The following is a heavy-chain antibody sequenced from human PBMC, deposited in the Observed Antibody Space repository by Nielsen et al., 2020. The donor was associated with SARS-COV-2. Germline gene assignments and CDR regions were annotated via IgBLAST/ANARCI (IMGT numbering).Heavy chain of an antibody. CDR1: GFTFDDYA. CDR3: AKDSSTSAVAGTSAPSY. V-gene: IGHV3-9*01. Sequence: GGSLRLSCAASGFTFDDYAMHWVRQAPGKGLEWVSGISWNSGSIGYADSVKGRFTISRDNAKNSLYLQMNSLRAEDTALYYCAKDSSTSAVAGTSAPSYWGQGTLVTVSS. J-gene: IGHJ4*02. D-gene: IGHD6-19*01. CDR2: ISWNSGSI.